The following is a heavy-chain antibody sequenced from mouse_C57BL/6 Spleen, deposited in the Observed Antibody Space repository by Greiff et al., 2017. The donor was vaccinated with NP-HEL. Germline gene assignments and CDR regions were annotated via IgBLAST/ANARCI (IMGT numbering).Heavy chain of an antibody. Sequence: QVQLQQPGAELVMPGASVKLSCKASGYTFTSYWMHWVKQRPGQGLEWIGEIDPSDSYTNYNQKFKGKSTLTVDKSSSTAYMQLSSLTSEDSAVYYCARGYYYYGSSPYFDYWGQGTTLTVSS. CDR2: IDPSDSYT. CDR3: ARGYYYYGSSPYFDY. D-gene: IGHD1-1*01. J-gene: IGHJ2*01. CDR1: GYTFTSYW. V-gene: IGHV1-69*01.